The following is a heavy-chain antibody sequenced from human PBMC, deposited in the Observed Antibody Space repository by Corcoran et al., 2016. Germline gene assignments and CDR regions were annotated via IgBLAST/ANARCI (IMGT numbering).Heavy chain of an antibody. CDR1: GFTFSSYG. CDR2: IWYDGSNK. Sequence: QVQLVESGGGVVQPGRSLRLSCAASGFTFSSYGMHWVRQAPGKGLEWVAVIWYDGSNKYYADSVKGRFTISRDNSKNTLYLQMNSLRAEDRAVYYGARDFYSSSWYGRGMDVWGQGTTVTVSS. CDR3: ARDFYSSSWYGRGMDV. V-gene: IGHV3-33*01. J-gene: IGHJ6*02. D-gene: IGHD6-13*01.